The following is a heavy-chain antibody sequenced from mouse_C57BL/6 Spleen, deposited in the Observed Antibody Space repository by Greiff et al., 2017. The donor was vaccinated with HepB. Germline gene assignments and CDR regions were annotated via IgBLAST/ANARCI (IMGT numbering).Heavy chain of an antibody. CDR1: GFTFTDYY. CDR2: IRNKANGYTT. Sequence: EVHLVESGGGLVQPGGSLSLSCAASGFTFTDYYMSWVRQPPGKALEWLGFIRNKANGYTTEYSASVKGRFTISRDNSQSILYLQMNALRAEDSATYYCARSDSTVVALDYWGQGTTLTVSS. D-gene: IGHD1-1*01. CDR3: ARSDSTVVALDY. V-gene: IGHV7-3*01. J-gene: IGHJ2*01.